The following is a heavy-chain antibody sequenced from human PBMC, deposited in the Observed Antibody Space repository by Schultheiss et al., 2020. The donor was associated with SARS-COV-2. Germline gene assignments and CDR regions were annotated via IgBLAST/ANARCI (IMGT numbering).Heavy chain of an antibody. D-gene: IGHD6-19*01. J-gene: IGHJ5*02. Sequence: SETLSLTCTVSGGSISSGDYYWSWIRQPPGKGLEWIGYINYSGSTYYNPSLKTRVTMSADTSKNQFSLKLSSVTAADTAVYYCARHFRQWLYTGPNSFDPWGQGTLVTVSS. CDR1: GGSISSGDYY. V-gene: IGHV4-30-4*01. CDR3: ARHFRQWLYTGPNSFDP. CDR2: INYSGST.